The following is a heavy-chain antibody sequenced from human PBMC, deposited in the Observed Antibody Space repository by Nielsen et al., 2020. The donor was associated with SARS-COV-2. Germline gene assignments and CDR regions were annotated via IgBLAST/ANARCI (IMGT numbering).Heavy chain of an antibody. J-gene: IGHJ4*02. Sequence: GESLKISCAASGFPFSSYEMSWVRQAPGKGLEWVSYIGRSGSTIYYADSVKGRFTISRDNAKNSLYLQMNSLRAEDTASYYCASPETAYWGQGTLVTVSS. CDR2: IGRSGSTI. CDR3: ASPETAY. V-gene: IGHV3-48*03. CDR1: GFPFSSYE. D-gene: IGHD1-14*01.